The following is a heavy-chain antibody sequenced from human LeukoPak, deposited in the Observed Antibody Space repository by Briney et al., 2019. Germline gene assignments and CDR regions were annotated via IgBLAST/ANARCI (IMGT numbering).Heavy chain of an antibody. Sequence: GGSLILSYAASGFTVGSKYMNWVRQPPGKGLEWVSILYSGGDTYYSDSVKGRFTISRDNSRNTLSLQMNSLRVEDTAVYYCARVGDHYHWNFDLWGRGTLVTVSS. D-gene: IGHD3-10*01. V-gene: IGHV3-53*01. CDR2: LYSGGDT. CDR3: ARVGDHYHWNFDL. J-gene: IGHJ2*01. CDR1: GFTVGSKY.